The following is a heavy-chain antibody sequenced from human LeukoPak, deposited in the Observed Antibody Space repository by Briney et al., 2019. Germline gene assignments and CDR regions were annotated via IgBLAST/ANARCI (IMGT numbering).Heavy chain of an antibody. CDR2: ISGSGGST. Sequence: GGSPRLSCAASGFTFSSYAMSWVRQAPGKGLEWVSAISGSGGSTYYADSVKGRFTISRDNSKNTLYLQMNSLRAEDTAVYYCAKSSAAARAYYFDYWGQGTLVTVSS. CDR1: GFTFSSYA. J-gene: IGHJ4*02. V-gene: IGHV3-23*01. CDR3: AKSSAAARAYYFDY. D-gene: IGHD6-25*01.